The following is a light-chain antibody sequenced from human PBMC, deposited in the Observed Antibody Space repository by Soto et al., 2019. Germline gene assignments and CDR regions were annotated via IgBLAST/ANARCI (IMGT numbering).Light chain of an antibody. CDR2: GAS. V-gene: IGKV3-20*01. CDR1: QSVSSSY. J-gene: IGKJ1*01. CDR3: QQYGSSPHT. Sequence: EMVLTQSPGTLSLSPGERATLSCRASQSVSSSYLAWYQQKPGQAPRLLIYGASSRATGIPDRFSGSGSGTDFTLTISRLEPEDFAVYYCQQYGSSPHTFGQGTKVDIK.